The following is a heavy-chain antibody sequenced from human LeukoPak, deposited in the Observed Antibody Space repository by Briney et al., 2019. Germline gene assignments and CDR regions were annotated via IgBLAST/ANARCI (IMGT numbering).Heavy chain of an antibody. J-gene: IGHJ4*02. CDR2: IYPADSDT. Sequence: GESLKISCKGSGYRFTSYWVGWVRQMPGKGLEWMGIIYPADSDTRYSPSFQGQVTISVDTSITTAYLQWSSLEASDTAIYYCARPLPGAHSGSYYFDYWGQGTLVTVSS. V-gene: IGHV5-51*01. D-gene: IGHD1-26*01. CDR3: ARPLPGAHSGSYYFDY. CDR1: GYRFTSYW.